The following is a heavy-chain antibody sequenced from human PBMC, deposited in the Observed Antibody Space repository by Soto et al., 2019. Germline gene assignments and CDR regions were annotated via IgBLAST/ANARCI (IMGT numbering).Heavy chain of an antibody. Sequence: VQLLESGGGLVQPGGSLRLSCAASGFTFSSYAMSWVRQAPGKGLGGVSAISGSGGSTYYADSVKGRFTISRDNPKNTLYLQMNSLRAEDTAVYYCAKEGAYSRHFDYWGQGTLVTVSS. CDR3: AKEGAYSRHFDY. CDR2: ISGSGGST. CDR1: GFTFSSYA. V-gene: IGHV3-23*01. D-gene: IGHD4-4*01. J-gene: IGHJ4*02.